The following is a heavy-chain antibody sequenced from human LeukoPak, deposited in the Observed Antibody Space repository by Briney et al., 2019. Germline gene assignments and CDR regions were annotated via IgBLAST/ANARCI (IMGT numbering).Heavy chain of an antibody. Sequence: GRSLRLSCSASGFTFSSYAMSWVRQAPGKGLEWVSAITASGGATLYADSVKGRFTISRDNSKNTLYLQMNSLRAEDTAVYYCASSEHWLSYSGYWGQGTLVAVS. J-gene: IGHJ4*02. CDR3: ASSEHWLSYSGY. CDR1: GFTFSSYA. D-gene: IGHD6-19*01. CDR2: ITASGGAT. V-gene: IGHV3-23*01.